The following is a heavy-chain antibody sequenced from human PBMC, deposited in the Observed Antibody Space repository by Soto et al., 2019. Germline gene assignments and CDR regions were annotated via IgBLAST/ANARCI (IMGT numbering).Heavy chain of an antibody. D-gene: IGHD6-6*01. V-gene: IGHV1-2*02. CDR1: GFSFTGYY. Sequence: ASVKVSCKASGFSFTGYYIHWLRQAPGQGLEWMGWINAHSGGTEYAQKFQGGVTLTRDTSIATAYLTLTSLTSDDTALYYCAKDLTRQLAYWSDPWGQGTQVTVSS. CDR2: INAHSGGT. CDR3: AKDLTRQLAYWSDP. J-gene: IGHJ5*02.